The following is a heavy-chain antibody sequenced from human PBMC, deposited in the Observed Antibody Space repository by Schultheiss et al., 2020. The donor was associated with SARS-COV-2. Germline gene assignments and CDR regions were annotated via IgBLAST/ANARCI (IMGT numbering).Heavy chain of an antibody. V-gene: IGHV3-21*06. CDR1: GFAFSNYN. CDR2: ISSSATYI. J-gene: IGHJ6*02. D-gene: IGHD3-22*01. Sequence: GGSLRLSCAASGFAFSNYNMSWVRQAPGKGLEWLSSISSSATYIYYADSVRGRFTISRDNAKNSLYLQMNSLRAEDTAVYYCASTMIPPWDYYGMDVWGQGTTVTVSS. CDR3: ASTMIPPWDYYGMDV.